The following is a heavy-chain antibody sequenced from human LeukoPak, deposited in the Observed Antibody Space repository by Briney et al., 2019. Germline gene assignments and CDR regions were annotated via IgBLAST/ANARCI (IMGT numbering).Heavy chain of an antibody. CDR2: INWNGGST. CDR1: GFTFDDYG. J-gene: IGHJ4*02. D-gene: IGHD3-3*01. V-gene: IGHV3-20*04. CDR3: ALGYYDFWSGYLDY. Sequence: GGSLRLSCAASGFTFDDYGMSWVRQAPGKGPEVVSGINWNGGSTGYADYVKGRFTISRDNAKNSLYLQMNSLRAEDTALYYCALGYYDFWSGYLDYWGQGTLVTVSS.